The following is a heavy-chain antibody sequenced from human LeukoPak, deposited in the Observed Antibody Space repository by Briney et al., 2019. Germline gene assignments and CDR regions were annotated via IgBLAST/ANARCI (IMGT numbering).Heavy chain of an antibody. Sequence: GGSLTLSCAASGFSVGTNYMNWVRQAPGKGLEWVSILYSGSTTYYTDSVKGRFTISRDNSRNTLYLHMTNLRVEDTAVYFCARVGDHYHWYLDLWVRGSLLTVSS. CDR3: ARVGDHYHWYLDL. CDR1: GFSVGTNY. CDR2: LYSGSTT. V-gene: IGHV3-53*01. J-gene: IGHJ2*01. D-gene: IGHD3-10*01.